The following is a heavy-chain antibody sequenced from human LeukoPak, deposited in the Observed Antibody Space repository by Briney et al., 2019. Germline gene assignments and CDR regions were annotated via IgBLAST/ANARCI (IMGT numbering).Heavy chain of an antibody. Sequence: SETLSLTCTVSGGSIGSSTYYWGWIRQPPGKGLEWIGYIYYSGSTYYNPSLKSRVTISIDTSKNQFSLKLTSVTAADTAVYYCAKRAPSASCFFDPWGQGTLVTVSS. CDR1: GGSIGSSTYY. CDR3: AKRAPSASCFFDP. D-gene: IGHD2-21*01. V-gene: IGHV4-39*01. CDR2: IYYSGST. J-gene: IGHJ5*02.